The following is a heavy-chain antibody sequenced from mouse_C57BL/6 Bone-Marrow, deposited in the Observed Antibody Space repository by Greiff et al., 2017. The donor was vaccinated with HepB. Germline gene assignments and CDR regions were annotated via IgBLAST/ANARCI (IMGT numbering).Heavy chain of an antibody. CDR3: ARDHRVDWYFDV. CDR1: GFTFSSYA. Sequence: EVVLVESGGGLVKPGGSLKLSCAASGFTFSSYAMSWVRQTPEKRLEWVATISDGGSYTYYPDNVKGRFTISRDNAKNNLYLQMSHLKSEDTAMYYCARDHRVDWYFDVWGTGTTVTVSS. CDR2: ISDGGSYT. V-gene: IGHV5-4*01. J-gene: IGHJ1*03.